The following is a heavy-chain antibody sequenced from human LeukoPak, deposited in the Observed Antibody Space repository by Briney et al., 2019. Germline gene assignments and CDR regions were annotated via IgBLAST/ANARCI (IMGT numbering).Heavy chain of an antibody. D-gene: IGHD4/OR15-4a*01. V-gene: IGHV3-23*01. CDR3: AKDVVRTTAY. J-gene: IGHJ4*02. CDR2: ISGSGGST. Sequence: GGSLRLSCAASGFTFSSYAMNWVRQAPGKGLEWVSAISGSGGSTYYADSVKGRFTISRDNSKNTVYLQMNSLRAEDTAVYYCAKDVVRTTAYWGQGTLVTVSS. CDR1: GFTFSSYA.